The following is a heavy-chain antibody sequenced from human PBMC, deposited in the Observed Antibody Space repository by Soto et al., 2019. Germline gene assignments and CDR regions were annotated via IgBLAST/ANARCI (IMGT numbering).Heavy chain of an antibody. J-gene: IGHJ5*02. Sequence: QVQLVQSGAEVKKPGASVKVSCKASGYTFTSYGISWVRQAPGQGLEWMGWISAYNGNTNYAQKLQGRVTMPTDTPTSTAYMELRSLRSDDTAVYYCARDRYDYGDYEVLGWFDPWGQGTLVTVSS. CDR3: ARDRYDYGDYEVLGWFDP. D-gene: IGHD4-17*01. CDR1: GYTFTSYG. V-gene: IGHV1-18*01. CDR2: ISAYNGNT.